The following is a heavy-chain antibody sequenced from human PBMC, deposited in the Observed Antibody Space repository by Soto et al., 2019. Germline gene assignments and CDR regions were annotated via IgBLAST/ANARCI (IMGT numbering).Heavy chain of an antibody. CDR2: IKQDGSEK. Sequence: EVQLVESGGGLVQPGGSLRLSCAASGFTFSSYWMSWVRQAPGKGLEWVANIKQDGSEKYYVDSVKGRFTISRDNAKNSLCLQMNSLRAEDTAVYCCAGDMYNWHPSGFYGMDVWGPGTTVTVSS. CDR3: AGDMYNWHPSGFYGMDV. V-gene: IGHV3-7*03. CDR1: GFTFSSYW. D-gene: IGHD1-20*01. J-gene: IGHJ6*02.